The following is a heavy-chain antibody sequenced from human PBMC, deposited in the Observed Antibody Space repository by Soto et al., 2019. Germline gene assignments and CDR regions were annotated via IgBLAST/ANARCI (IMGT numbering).Heavy chain of an antibody. V-gene: IGHV3-23*05. J-gene: IGHJ4*02. Sequence: PGGSLRLSCAASGFTFSTYAMSWVRQAPGKGLEWVSTIDNSGGITYYADSVKGRFTISRDNSKNTLYLQMNSLRAEDTAVYYCAKGGYNSGCPFDCWGQGTLVTLAS. CDR1: GFTFSTYA. CDR3: AKGGYNSGCPFDC. D-gene: IGHD5-18*01. CDR2: IDNSGGIT.